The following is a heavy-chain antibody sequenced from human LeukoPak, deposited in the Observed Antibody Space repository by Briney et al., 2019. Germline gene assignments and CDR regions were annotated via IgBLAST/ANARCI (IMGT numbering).Heavy chain of an antibody. V-gene: IGHV3-66*01. Sequence: GGSLRLPCAASGFSVRNNYMSWVRQAPGKGLEWVSVLYSGGDTYYADSVKGRFTISRDNSKNTLYLQMNSLRAEDTAVYYCASLKSLRYCTNGVCYFLDPWGQGTLVTVSS. D-gene: IGHD2-8*01. CDR3: ASLKSLRYCTNGVCYFLDP. J-gene: IGHJ5*02. CDR2: LYSGGDT. CDR1: GFSVRNNY.